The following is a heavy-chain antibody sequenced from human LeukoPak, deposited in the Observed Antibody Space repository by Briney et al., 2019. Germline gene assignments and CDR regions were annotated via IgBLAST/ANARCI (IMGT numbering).Heavy chain of an antibody. CDR3: ARRRIAAAGNDAFDI. V-gene: IGHV1-69*04. J-gene: IGHJ3*02. Sequence: GASVKVSCKASGGTFSSYAISWMRQAPGQGLEWMGRIIPILGIANYAQKFQGRVTITADKSTSTAYMELSSLRSEDTAVYYCARRRIAAAGNDAFDIWGQGTMVTVSS. D-gene: IGHD6-13*01. CDR2: IIPILGIA. CDR1: GGTFSSYA.